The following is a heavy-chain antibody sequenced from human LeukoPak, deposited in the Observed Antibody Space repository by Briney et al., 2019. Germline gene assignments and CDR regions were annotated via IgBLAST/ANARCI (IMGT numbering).Heavy chain of an antibody. D-gene: IGHD1-1*01. CDR2: IYSGGST. J-gene: IGHJ6*03. CDR3: ARASANWNRPTAYYYYMDV. Sequence: GGSLRLSCAASGFTVSSNYMSWVRRAPGKGLEWVSVIYSGGSTYYADSVKGRFTISRDNSKNTLYLQMNSLRAEDTAVYYCARASANWNRPTAYYYYMDVWGKGTTVTVSS. CDR1: GFTVSSNY. V-gene: IGHV3-66*02.